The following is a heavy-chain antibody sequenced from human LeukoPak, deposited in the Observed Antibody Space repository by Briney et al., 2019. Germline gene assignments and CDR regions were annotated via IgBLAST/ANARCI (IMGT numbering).Heavy chain of an antibody. CDR2: ISGTGGRT. D-gene: IGHD3-22*01. V-gene: IGHV3-23*01. CDR1: GVTFSSYA. Sequence: PGGSLRLSCAASGVTFSSYAMSWVRQAAGKGLEWVSAISGTGGRTYSADSVKGRFTISRDNSKHTLYLRMNSLRAEDTAVYYCAKDMRYDSSGYFDYWGQGTLVTVSS. CDR3: AKDMRYDSSGYFDY. J-gene: IGHJ4*02.